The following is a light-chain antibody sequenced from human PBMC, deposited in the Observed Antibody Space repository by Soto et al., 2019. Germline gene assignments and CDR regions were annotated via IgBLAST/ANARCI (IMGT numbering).Light chain of an antibody. V-gene: IGKV3-20*01. Sequence: EIVLTQSPSTLSLSPGERATLSCRASQSVSSNYLAWYQLKPGQAPRLLIYGASSRATGIPDRFSGSGSGTDFTLTISSLDPEDFAVYYCQQYGSSGTFGQGTKVDIK. CDR1: QSVSSNY. CDR3: QQYGSSGT. J-gene: IGKJ1*01. CDR2: GAS.